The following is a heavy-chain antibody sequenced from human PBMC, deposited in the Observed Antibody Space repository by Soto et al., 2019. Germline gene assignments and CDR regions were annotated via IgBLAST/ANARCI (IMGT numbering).Heavy chain of an antibody. CDR2: LYGNSGGI. J-gene: IGHJ4*02. Sequence: GGSLRLSCAASGFTLASYAMTWVRQAPGKGLESVAGLYGNSGGIQYSDSVKGRFTISRDNSKNIVYLQMNSLGVEDTAVYFCAKDAVPGDGVWLMDHWGQGTLVTVS. D-gene: IGHD4-17*01. CDR1: GFTLASYA. CDR3: AKDAVPGDGVWLMDH. V-gene: IGHV3-23*01.